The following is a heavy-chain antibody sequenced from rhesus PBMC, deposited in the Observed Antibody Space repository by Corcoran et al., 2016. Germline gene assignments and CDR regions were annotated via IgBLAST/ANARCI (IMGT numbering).Heavy chain of an antibody. CDR3: AREYCTGSGCDAGSYYFDY. Sequence: QVQLQESGPGLVKPSETLPLTCAVSGSSISRTYSCWIRQAPGQVLEWIGRIYGSGVSTDYNPSLKSRDTISIDTAKKQFSLKLSSVTAADTDVYYGAREYCTGSGCDAGSYYFDYWGQGVLVTVSS. CDR2: IYGSGVST. CDR1: GSSISRTY. D-gene: IGHD2-21*01. V-gene: IGHV4S2*01. J-gene: IGHJ4*01.